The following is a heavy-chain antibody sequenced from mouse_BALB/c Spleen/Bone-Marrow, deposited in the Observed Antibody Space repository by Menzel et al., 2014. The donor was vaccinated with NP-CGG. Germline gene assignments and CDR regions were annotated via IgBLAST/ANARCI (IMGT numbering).Heavy chain of an antibody. D-gene: IGHD2-1*01. CDR3: AKNEGKNSYGNYAFVY. Sequence: QVHVKQSGPGLVQPSQSLSITCTVSGFSLTSYGVHWVRQSPGKGLEWLGMIWRGGSTDYNAGFVSRLSITKDNSKSQVFFKMKSLQADDTAIYYCAKNEGKNSYGNYAFVYWGQGALVTVSA. CDR1: GFSLTSYG. V-gene: IGHV2-5*01. CDR2: IWRGGST. J-gene: IGHJ3*01.